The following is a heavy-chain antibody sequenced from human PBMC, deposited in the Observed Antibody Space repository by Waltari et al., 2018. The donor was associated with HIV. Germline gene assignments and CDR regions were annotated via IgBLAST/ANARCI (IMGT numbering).Heavy chain of an antibody. J-gene: IGHJ1*01. CDR1: GESFSGYY. Sequence: QVQLRQWGAGLLKPSETLSLTCGVSGESFSGYYWSWIRQPPGKGLEWIGEIDHSGSTNYNPSLKSRLTISVDTSKSQFSLKLTSVTAADTAIYYCARRFHCSRSSCWHGSEFQYWGQGSLVSVSS. D-gene: IGHD2-2*01. CDR3: ARRFHCSRSSCWHGSEFQY. CDR2: IDHSGST. V-gene: IGHV4-34*02.